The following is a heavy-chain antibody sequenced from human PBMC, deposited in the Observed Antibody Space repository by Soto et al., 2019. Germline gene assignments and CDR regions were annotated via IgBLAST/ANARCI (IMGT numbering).Heavy chain of an antibody. Sequence: QVQLVQSGAEVKKPGASVKVSCKASGYTFTSYGISWVRQAPGQGLEWIGWISAYNGNTNYAQKLTGRVTMTTDTSTSTAYMELRILRSDDTAVYYCAGANYYYHYYYGMDVWGQGTTVTVSS. CDR1: GYTFTSYG. J-gene: IGHJ6*02. CDR2: ISAYNGNT. V-gene: IGHV1-18*01. D-gene: IGHD4-4*01. CDR3: AGANYYYHYYYGMDV.